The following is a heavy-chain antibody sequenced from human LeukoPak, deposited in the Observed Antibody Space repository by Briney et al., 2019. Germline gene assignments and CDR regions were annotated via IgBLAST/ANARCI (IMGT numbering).Heavy chain of an antibody. CDR3: ARDNSDGYNPIDY. D-gene: IGHD5-24*01. CDR1: GYTFTGNY. V-gene: IGHV1-2*02. CDR2: INPNSGDT. J-gene: IGHJ4*02. Sequence: ASVKVSCKASGYTFTGNYMNWVRQAPGQGLEWVGWINPNSGDTSYAQKFQGRVTMTRDTSSSTAYMELSRLRSDDTAVYYCARDNSDGYNPIDYWGQGTPVTVSS.